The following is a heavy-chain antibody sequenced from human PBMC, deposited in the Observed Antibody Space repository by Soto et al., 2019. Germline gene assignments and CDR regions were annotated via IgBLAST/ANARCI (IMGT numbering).Heavy chain of an antibody. Sequence: EVQLLESGGGLVQPGGSLRLSCAASGCTFNNYGMSWVRQAPGKGLEWVSAITDSGGSTYYADSVKGRFTIARDNSKNTVYLQMNSLRAEDTAVYYCAKAATVVTLYYFDYWGQGTLVTVSS. J-gene: IGHJ4*02. CDR1: GCTFNNYG. CDR3: AKAATVVTLYYFDY. D-gene: IGHD4-17*01. V-gene: IGHV3-23*01. CDR2: ITDSGGST.